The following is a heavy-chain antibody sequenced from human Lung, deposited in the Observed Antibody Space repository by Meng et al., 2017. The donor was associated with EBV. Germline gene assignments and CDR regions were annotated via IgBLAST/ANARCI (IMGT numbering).Heavy chain of an antibody. V-gene: IGHV4-34*01. J-gene: IGHJ5*02. D-gene: IGHD3-10*01. CDR1: GGSFRHYY. CDR2: IDHRGNT. Sequence: QVQLARWGAGLLKPSVSLSRSCAVYGGSFRHYYWTWIRQPPGKGLEWIGEIDHRGNTKYNPSLKSRVTISLDTSKKQFSLKVSSVTAADSAVYYCARRGPSGNFSPWSQGALVTVSS. CDR3: ARRGPSGNFSP.